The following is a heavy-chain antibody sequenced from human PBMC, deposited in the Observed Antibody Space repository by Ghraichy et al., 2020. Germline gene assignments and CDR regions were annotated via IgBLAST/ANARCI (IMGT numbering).Heavy chain of an antibody. CDR3: AKDHYGSGSYYSPFDY. J-gene: IGHJ4*02. V-gene: IGHV3-23*01. CDR2: ISGSGGST. CDR1: GFTFSSYA. D-gene: IGHD3-10*01. Sequence: GESLNISCAASGFTFSSYAMSWVRQAPGKWLEWVSAISGSGGSTYYADSVKGRFTISRDNSKNTLYLQMNSLRAEDTAVYYCAKDHYGSGSYYSPFDYWGQGTLVTVSS.